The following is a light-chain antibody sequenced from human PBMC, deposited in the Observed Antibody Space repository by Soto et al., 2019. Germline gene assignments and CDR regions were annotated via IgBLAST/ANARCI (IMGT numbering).Light chain of an antibody. Sequence: IMLPLSPGTLSFSDGVRATISCRASQSVSSYLAWYQQKPGHAPRLLIYGASTRATGIPARFSGSGSGTDFTLTISSLEPEDFAVYYCQQRSNWPTFGQGTKVDIK. CDR2: GAS. J-gene: IGKJ1*01. V-gene: IGKV3-11*01. CDR1: QSVSSY. CDR3: QQRSNWPT.